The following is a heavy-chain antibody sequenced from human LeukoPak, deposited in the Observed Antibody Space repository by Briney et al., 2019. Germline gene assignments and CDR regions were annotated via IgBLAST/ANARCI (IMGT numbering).Heavy chain of an antibody. CDR1: GFTFTRHG. CDR2: VRYDGSEK. CDR3: AKGSFYCTSSSCPQYYYYMDV. Sequence: GGSLRLSCAASGFTFTRHGMHWVRQAPGKGLEWVAFVRYDGSEKYYADYVKGRFTISRDDSRNTVFLQMNSLTAEDTAVYYCAKGSFYCTSSSCPQYYYYMDVWGKGTTVTDSS. V-gene: IGHV3-30*02. J-gene: IGHJ6*03. D-gene: IGHD2-2*01.